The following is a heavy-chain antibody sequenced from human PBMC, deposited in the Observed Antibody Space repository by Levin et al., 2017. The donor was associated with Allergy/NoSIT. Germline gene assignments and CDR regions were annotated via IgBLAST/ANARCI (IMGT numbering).Heavy chain of an antibody. CDR2: INWNRDKI. D-gene: IGHD7-27*01. V-gene: IGHV3-9*01. CDR3: AKGLNWGSPNTFDY. Sequence: GGSLRLSCATSGFTFGDYAMHWVRQAPGKGLEWVSGINWNRDKIGYADSVRARFTISRDNAKNSLYLQMNSLGPEDTALYYCAKGLNWGSPNTFDYWGQGTLVTVSS. J-gene: IGHJ4*02. CDR1: GFTFGDYA.